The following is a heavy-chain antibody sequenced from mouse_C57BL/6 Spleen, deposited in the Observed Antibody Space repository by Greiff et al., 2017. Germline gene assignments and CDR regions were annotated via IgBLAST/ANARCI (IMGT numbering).Heavy chain of an antibody. D-gene: IGHD1-1*01. Sequence: EVQLQQSGPELVKPGASVKIPCKASGYTFTDYNMDWVKQSHGKSLEWIGDINPNNGGTIYNQKFKGKATLTVDKSSSTAYMELRSLTSEDTAVYYCARIYSGDYHGIWFAYWGQGTLVTVSA. V-gene: IGHV1-18*01. CDR3: ARIYSGDYHGIWFAY. CDR2: INPNNGGT. CDR1: GYTFTDYN. J-gene: IGHJ3*01.